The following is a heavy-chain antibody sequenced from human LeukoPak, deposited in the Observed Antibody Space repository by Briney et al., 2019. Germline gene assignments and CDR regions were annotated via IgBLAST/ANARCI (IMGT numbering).Heavy chain of an antibody. Sequence: GGSLRLSCAASGFTFDDYAIHWVRHAPGKGLEWVSLISWDGGSTYYADSVKGRFTISRDNSKNSLCLQMNSLRAEDTALYYCAKDLGYCTNGVCYVAPDFDYWGQGTLVTVSS. CDR2: ISWDGGST. J-gene: IGHJ4*02. CDR3: AKDLGYCTNGVCYVAPDFDY. CDR1: GFTFDDYA. V-gene: IGHV3-43D*04. D-gene: IGHD2-8*01.